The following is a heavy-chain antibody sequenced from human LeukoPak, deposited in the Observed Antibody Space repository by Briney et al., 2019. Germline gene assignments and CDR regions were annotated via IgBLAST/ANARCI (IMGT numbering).Heavy chain of an antibody. J-gene: IGHJ4*02. Sequence: PGGSLRLSCAAAGFTFSSYAMSWVRQAPGKGLEWVSAISGSGGSTYYADSVKGRFTISRDNSKNTLCLQMNSLRAEDTAVYYCAKALYSSGWYGKYYFDYWGQGTLVTVSS. CDR1: GFTFSSYA. CDR3: AKALYSSGWYGKYYFDY. D-gene: IGHD6-19*01. V-gene: IGHV3-23*01. CDR2: ISGSGGST.